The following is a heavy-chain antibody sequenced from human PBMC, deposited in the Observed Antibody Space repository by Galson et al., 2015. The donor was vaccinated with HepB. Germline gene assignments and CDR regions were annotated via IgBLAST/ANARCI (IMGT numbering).Heavy chain of an antibody. V-gene: IGHV1-46*03. CDR1: GYTFTSYY. CDR3: AREIEPGTVVASASDI. CDR2: INPSGGST. Sequence: SVKVSCKASGYTFTSYYMHWVRQAPGQGLEWMGIINPSGGSTSYAQKFQGRVTMTRDTSTSTVYMELSSLRSEDTAVYYCAREIEPGTVVASASDIWGQGTMVTVSS. J-gene: IGHJ3*02. D-gene: IGHD7-27*01.